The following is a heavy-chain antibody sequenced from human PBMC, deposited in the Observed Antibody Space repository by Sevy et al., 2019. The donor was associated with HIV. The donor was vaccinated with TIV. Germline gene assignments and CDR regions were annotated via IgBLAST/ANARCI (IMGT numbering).Heavy chain of an antibody. D-gene: IGHD5-12*01. Sequence: GGSLRLACAASGFSFNTYAMHWVRQGPGKGLEGVAIMAYDGTDIQYAESVKGRFTISRDNSKNTLYLQMNSLRIEDTAVYFCARDSLGSIDHWGQGSLVTVSS. CDR2: MAYDGTDI. V-gene: IGHV3-30*03. CDR1: GFSFNTYA. J-gene: IGHJ4*02. CDR3: ARDSLGSIDH.